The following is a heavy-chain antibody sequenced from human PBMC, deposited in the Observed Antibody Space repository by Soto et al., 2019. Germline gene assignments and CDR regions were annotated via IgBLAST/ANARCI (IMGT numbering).Heavy chain of an antibody. J-gene: IGHJ4*02. V-gene: IGHV4-4*02. Sequence: QVQLQESGPGLVKPSGTLSLTCAVSGVSISSNNWWSWVRQPPGKGLEWIGEMYHTGSTNYNLSPRSRVTISVDKSKNHFSLELNSVTAADTAVYYCARSSRYQYDSSEGNFDYWGQGTLVTVSS. CDR3: ARSSRYQYDSSEGNFDY. CDR1: GVSISSNNW. CDR2: MYHTGST. D-gene: IGHD3-22*01.